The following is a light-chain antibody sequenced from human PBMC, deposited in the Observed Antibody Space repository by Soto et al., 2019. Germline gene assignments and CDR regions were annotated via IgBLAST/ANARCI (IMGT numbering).Light chain of an antibody. CDR2: GAS. Sequence: EIVLTQSPGTLSLSPWDRATLSCRASQSVGTYLAWYQQKPGQAPRLLIYGASSRATGIPDRFSGSGSGTDFTLTISRLEPEDFATYYCQQYESLPLTFGQGTRLEIK. V-gene: IGKV3-20*01. CDR3: QQYESLPLT. CDR1: QSVGTY. J-gene: IGKJ5*01.